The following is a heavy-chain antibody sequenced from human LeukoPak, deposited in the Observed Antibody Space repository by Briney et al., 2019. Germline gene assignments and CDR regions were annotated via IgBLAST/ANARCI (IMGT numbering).Heavy chain of an antibody. Sequence: SVKVSCKASGGTFSSYAISWVRQAPGQGLEWMGGIIPIFGTANYAQKFQGRVTITADESTSTAYMELSSLRSDDTAVYYCARDVWGHDAFDIWGQGTMVTVSS. D-gene: IGHD3-16*01. V-gene: IGHV1-69*13. CDR2: IIPIFGTA. J-gene: IGHJ3*02. CDR3: ARDVWGHDAFDI. CDR1: GGTFSSYA.